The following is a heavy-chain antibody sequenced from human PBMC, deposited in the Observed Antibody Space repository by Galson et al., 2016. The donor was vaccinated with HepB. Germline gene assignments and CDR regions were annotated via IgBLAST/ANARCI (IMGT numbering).Heavy chain of an antibody. V-gene: IGHV3-30*03. CDR2: ISYDGTNR. Sequence: SLRLSCGASGFNFRSHVMNWVRQAPGKGLEWVALISYDGTNRYYADSVKGRFTISRDNSKNTQYLHMSSLRGEDTAVYYCARDFIGSGKYPYYFDFWGQGTLVSVSS. CDR3: ARDFIGSGKYPYYFDF. J-gene: IGHJ4*01. D-gene: IGHD3-10*01. CDR1: GFNFRSHV.